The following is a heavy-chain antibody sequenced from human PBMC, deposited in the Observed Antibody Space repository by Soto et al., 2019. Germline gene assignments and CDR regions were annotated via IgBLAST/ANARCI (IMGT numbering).Heavy chain of an antibody. D-gene: IGHD3-3*01. J-gene: IGHJ4*02. CDR1: GGSVSSSSYY. CDR3: ASQRITIFGVEFDY. CDR2: TYYSGST. V-gene: IGHV4-39*01. Sequence: SETLSLTCTVSGGSVSSSSYYWGWIRQPPGKGLEWIGSTYYSGSTYYNPSLMCRVTISVDTSKNQFSLKLSSVTAADTAVYYCASQRITIFGVEFDYWGQGTLVTVSS.